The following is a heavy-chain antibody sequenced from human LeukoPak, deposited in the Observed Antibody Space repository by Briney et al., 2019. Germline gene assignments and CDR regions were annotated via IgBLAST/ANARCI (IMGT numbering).Heavy chain of an antibody. J-gene: IGHJ4*02. V-gene: IGHV3-48*03. CDR1: GFTFSSYE. CDR3: ARRGATIVTSFDY. D-gene: IGHD5-12*01. CDR2: ISSSGSTI. Sequence: GGSLRLSCAASGFTFSSYEMNWVRQAPGKGLEWVSYISSSGSTIYYADSVKGRFTISRDNAKNSLYLQMSSLRTEDTAVYYCARRGATIVTSFDYWGQGTLVAVSS.